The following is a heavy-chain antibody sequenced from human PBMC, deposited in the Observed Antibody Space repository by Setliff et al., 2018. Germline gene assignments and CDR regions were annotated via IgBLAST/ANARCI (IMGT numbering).Heavy chain of an antibody. V-gene: IGHV7-4-1*02. J-gene: IGHJ6*03. CDR1: GYTFTAYY. D-gene: IGHD4-4*01. CDR3: ARASRFGTTVWKGDYYMDV. CDR2: INPNAGNP. Sequence: GASVKVSCKASGYTFTAYYIHWVRQAPGQGLEWMGWINPNAGNPSYAQDFTGRLVFSLDTSVSTAYLQVSSLKAEDSAVYYCARASRFGTTVWKGDYYMDVWGKGTTVTVSS.